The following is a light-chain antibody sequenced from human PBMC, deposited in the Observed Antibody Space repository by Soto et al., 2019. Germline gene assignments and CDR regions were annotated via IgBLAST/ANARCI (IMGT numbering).Light chain of an antibody. CDR1: QSLSSTY. V-gene: IGKV3-20*01. CDR3: HQYGSSPMR. Sequence: EIVLTQSPAILSLSPGETATLSCRASQSLSSTYLAWYQQKPGQSPRLLIYGASRRATGIPDRFRASGSGTDFTLTISRLEPEDFAVYSCHQYGSSPMRFGQGTKVEIK. J-gene: IGKJ1*01. CDR2: GAS.